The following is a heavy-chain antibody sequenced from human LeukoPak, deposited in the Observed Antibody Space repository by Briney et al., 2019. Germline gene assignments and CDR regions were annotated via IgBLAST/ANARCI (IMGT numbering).Heavy chain of an antibody. D-gene: IGHD5-12*01. Sequence: ASVKVSCKASGYTVTSYGISWVRQAPGQGVEWMGWISAYNGNTNYAQKLQGRVTMTTDTSTSTDYMDLRSLRSDDTAVYYCASDGLYSRPFDYWGQGPLVTVSS. CDR1: GYTVTSYG. CDR2: ISAYNGNT. CDR3: ASDGLYSRPFDY. V-gene: IGHV1-18*01. J-gene: IGHJ4*02.